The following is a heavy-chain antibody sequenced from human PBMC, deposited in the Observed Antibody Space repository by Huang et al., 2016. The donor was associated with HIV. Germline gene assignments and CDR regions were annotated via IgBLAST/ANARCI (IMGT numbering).Heavy chain of an antibody. CDR2: INHRGSP. CDR1: GGSFSGYY. CDR3: ARERMMSWLDDHDAFDI. J-gene: IGHJ3*02. V-gene: IGHV4-34*01. Sequence: QVQLQQWGAGLLKPSETLYLTCAVYGGSFSGYYWSWNRQSPGKGLVWIGEINHRGSPTYNPSLKSRLTISVDTSKNQFSLKLSSVTAADTAVYYCARERMMSWLDDHDAFDIWGQGTMVTVSS. D-gene: IGHD1-1*01.